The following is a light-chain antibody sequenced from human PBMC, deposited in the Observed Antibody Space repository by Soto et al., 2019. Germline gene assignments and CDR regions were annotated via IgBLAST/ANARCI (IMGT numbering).Light chain of an antibody. CDR1: QSMRNF. J-gene: IGKJ1*01. CDR3: QQNYLSPVT. CDR2: TSS. Sequence: DIQMTQSPSSLTASVGDRVTITCRTSQSMRNFLNWYQQKPGTVPKLLISTSSTLESGVPSRFSGGGSGTDFTLTISNLQPEDVATYFCQQNYLSPVTFGPGTRVEIK. V-gene: IGKV1-39*01.